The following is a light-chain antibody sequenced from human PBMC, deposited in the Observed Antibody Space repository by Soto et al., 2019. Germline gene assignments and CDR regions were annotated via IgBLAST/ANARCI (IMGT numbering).Light chain of an antibody. CDR1: QSIFSS. CDR2: AAS. Sequence: IQMTQSPSSLSASVGDRATITFRAGQSIFSSLNWYQQRPGKAPTLLIYAASSLQSGVPSRFRGSGYGTDFALTITSLQPEDFAIYYCQQSYNSPPITFGQGTRLEIK. CDR3: QQSYNSPPIT. J-gene: IGKJ5*01. V-gene: IGKV1-39*01.